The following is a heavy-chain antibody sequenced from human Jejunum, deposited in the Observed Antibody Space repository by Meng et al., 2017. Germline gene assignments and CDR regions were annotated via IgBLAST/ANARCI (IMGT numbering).Heavy chain of an antibody. D-gene: IGHD6-13*01. J-gene: IGHJ4*02. CDR2: IFSSGTT. CDR1: GASINNDY. Sequence: SETLSLTCTVSGASINNDYWSWIRQPPGKSLEWLGFIFSSGTTSYNPSLESRLTLSVDTSKNLFSLKMTSMTAADTAVYYCARGGASSRPFDSWGQGTLVTVSS. V-gene: IGHV4-59*01. CDR3: ARGGASSRPFDS.